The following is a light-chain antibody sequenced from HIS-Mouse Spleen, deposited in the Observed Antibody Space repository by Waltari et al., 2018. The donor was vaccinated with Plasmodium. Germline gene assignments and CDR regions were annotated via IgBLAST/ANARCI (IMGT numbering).Light chain of an antibody. CDR1: SSDVGGYNY. J-gene: IGLJ1*01. V-gene: IGLV2-14*03. CDR3: SSYTSSSTLNYV. CDR2: DVS. Sequence: QSALTQPASVSGSPGQSITISCTGTSSDVGGYNYFSWYQQKPGKAPKLMIYDVSKRPSGVSNRFSGSKSGNTASLTISGLQAEDEADYYCSSYTSSSTLNYVFGTGTKVTVL.